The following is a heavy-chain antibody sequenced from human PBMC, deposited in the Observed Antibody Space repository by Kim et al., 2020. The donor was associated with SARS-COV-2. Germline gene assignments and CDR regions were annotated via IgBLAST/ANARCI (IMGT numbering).Heavy chain of an antibody. V-gene: IGHV3-21*01. D-gene: IGHD2-15*01. J-gene: IGHJ5*02. CDR3: ASRSGVPNGSGAGCYSGGFDP. Sequence: GGSLRLSCAASGITFSTYTMNWVRQAPGKGLEWVSSISSSSSYIFYADSVKGRFTISRDNAKKSLYLQMTSLRAEGTAVYYCASRSGVPNGSGAGCYSGGFDPWGQGTLVTVSS. CDR1: GITFSTYT. CDR2: ISSSSSYI.